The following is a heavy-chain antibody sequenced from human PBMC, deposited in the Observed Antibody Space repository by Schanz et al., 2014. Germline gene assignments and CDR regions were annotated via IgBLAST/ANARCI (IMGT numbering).Heavy chain of an antibody. CDR3: ARHSGYYYYYGMDV. J-gene: IGHJ6*02. CDR2: IYYSGSP. Sequence: QLQLQESGPGLVKPSETLSLTCTVSGGSISSSSYYWGWIRQPPGKGLEWIGSIYYSGSPYYNPSLKCRVPIPVDTPKTQFPLNLSSVTAADTAVYYCARHSGYYYYYGMDVWGQGTTVTVSS. CDR1: GGSISSSSYY. V-gene: IGHV4-39*01.